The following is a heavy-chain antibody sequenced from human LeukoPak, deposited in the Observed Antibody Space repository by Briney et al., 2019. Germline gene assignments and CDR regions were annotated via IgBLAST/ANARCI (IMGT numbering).Heavy chain of an antibody. CDR1: GGSISGSGYY. CDR2: IYYSGST. Sequence: PSETLSLTCSVSGGSISGSGYYWGWIRQSPGKGLQYIGSIYYSGSTYYYPPLTSRVTLSVDTFKNQFSLKLSSLTAADTAVYYCARHKFYDFWSFASWGQGALVIVSS. D-gene: IGHD3-3*01. V-gene: IGHV4-39*01. CDR3: ARHKFYDFWSFAS. J-gene: IGHJ1*01.